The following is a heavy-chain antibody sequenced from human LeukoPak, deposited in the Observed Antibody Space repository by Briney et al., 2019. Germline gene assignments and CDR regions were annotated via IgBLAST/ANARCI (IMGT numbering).Heavy chain of an antibody. CDR1: GGSVSSNSAA. J-gene: IGHJ4*02. D-gene: IGHD2-15*01. CDR3: ARYLRYCSGGSCYPFDY. V-gene: IGHV6-1*01. CDR2: TYYRSKWYN. Sequence: SQTLSLTCAISGGSVSSNSAAWNWIRQSPSRGLEWLGRTYYRSKWYNDYAVSVKSRITINPDTSKNQFSLQLNSVTPEDTAVYYCARYLRYCSGGSCYPFDYWGQGTLVTVSS.